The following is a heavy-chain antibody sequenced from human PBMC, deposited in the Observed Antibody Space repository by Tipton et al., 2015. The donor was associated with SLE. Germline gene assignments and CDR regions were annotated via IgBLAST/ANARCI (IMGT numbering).Heavy chain of an antibody. CDR1: GGSFSGYY. J-gene: IGHJ4*02. V-gene: IGHV4-34*01. CDR2: INHSGNT. Sequence: LSLTCAVYGGSFSGYYWSWIRQPPGKGLEWIGEINHSGNTNYNPSLKSRVTISVDTSKNQFSLKLSSVTAADTAVYYCARVKVGAEDYWGQGTLVTVSS. D-gene: IGHD1-26*01. CDR3: ARVKVGAEDY.